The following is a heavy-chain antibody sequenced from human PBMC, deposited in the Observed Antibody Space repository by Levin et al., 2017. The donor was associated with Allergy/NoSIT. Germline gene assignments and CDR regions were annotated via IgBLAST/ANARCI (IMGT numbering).Heavy chain of an antibody. V-gene: IGHV3-30-3*01. CDR1: GFTFSSYA. J-gene: IGHJ4*02. CDR3: ARGIYESSGYYGY. D-gene: IGHD3-22*01. Sequence: GGSLRLSCAASGFTFSSYAMHWVRQAPGKGLEWVAVISYDGSNKYYADSVKGRFTISRDNSKNTLYLQMNSLRAEDTAVYYCARGIYESSGYYGYWGQGTLVTVSS. CDR2: ISYDGSNK.